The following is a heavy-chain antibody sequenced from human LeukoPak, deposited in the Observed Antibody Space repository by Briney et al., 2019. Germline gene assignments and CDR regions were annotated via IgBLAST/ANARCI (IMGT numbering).Heavy chain of an antibody. J-gene: IGHJ4*02. CDR1: GGSISSSNYY. D-gene: IGHD5-12*01. V-gene: IGHV4-39*07. CDR2: IFKSGST. CDR3: ARDRHKLVDIVAGILDY. Sequence: SETLSLTCTVSGGSISSSNYYWGWIRQPPGKGLEWIGYIFKSGSTYYNPSVKSRVTILVDTSKNQFSLKLSSVTAADTAVYYCARDRHKLVDIVAGILDYWGQGTLVTVSS.